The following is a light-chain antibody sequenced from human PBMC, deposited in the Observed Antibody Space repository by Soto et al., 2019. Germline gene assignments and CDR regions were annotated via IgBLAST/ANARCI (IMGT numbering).Light chain of an antibody. Sequence: QSVRTQPASVSGSLGQSITISCTGTGSDIAGYNYISWYQQLPGKAPKLIIYEVTIRPSGISNRFSGSKSGNTASLTISGLQAEDEADYFCTSFSNTNSLYVFGTGTKVTVL. CDR3: TSFSNTNSLYV. V-gene: IGLV2-14*01. CDR1: GSDIAGYNY. CDR2: EVT. J-gene: IGLJ1*01.